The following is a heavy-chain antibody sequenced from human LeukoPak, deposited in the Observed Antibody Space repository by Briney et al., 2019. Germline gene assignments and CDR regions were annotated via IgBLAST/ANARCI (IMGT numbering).Heavy chain of an antibody. D-gene: IGHD4-17*01. J-gene: IGHJ4*02. CDR1: GFTFSSYS. V-gene: IGHV3-21*01. CDR2: ISSSSSYI. Sequence: GGSLRLSCAASGFTFSSYSMNWVRQAPGKGLEWVSSISSSSSYIYYADSVKGRFTISRDNAKNSLYLQMNSLRAEDTAVYYCARDRDNDYGDYEILAGFDYWAREPWSPSPQ. CDR3: ARDRDNDYGDYEILAGFDY.